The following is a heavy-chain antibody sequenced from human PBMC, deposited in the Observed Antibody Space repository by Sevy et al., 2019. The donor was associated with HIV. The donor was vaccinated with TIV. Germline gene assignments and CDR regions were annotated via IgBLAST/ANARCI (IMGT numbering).Heavy chain of an antibody. CDR3: AKDPVVGATNWFDP. D-gene: IGHD1-26*01. J-gene: IGHJ5*02. CDR1: GFTFSSYA. CDR2: ISGSGGST. Sequence: GGSLRLSCAASGFTFSSYAMSWVRQAPGKGLEWVSAISGSGGSTYYADSVKGRFTISRNNSKNTLYLQMHSLRAEDTAVYYCAKDPVVGATNWFDPWGQGTLVTVSS. V-gene: IGHV3-23*01.